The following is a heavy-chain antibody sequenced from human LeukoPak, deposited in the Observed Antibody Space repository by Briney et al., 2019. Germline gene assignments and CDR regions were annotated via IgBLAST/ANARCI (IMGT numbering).Heavy chain of an antibody. CDR1: GFIFSSYW. D-gene: IGHD1-26*01. V-gene: IGHV3-48*01. CDR2: ISTSTTTI. Sequence: PGGSLRLSCAASGFIFSSYWMSWVRQAPGKGLEWISYISTSTTTIYYANSVKGRFTISRDNAKKSLYLQMNSLRVEDTGVYYCASWGEGALDNWGQGTLVTVSS. CDR3: ASWGEGALDN. J-gene: IGHJ4*02.